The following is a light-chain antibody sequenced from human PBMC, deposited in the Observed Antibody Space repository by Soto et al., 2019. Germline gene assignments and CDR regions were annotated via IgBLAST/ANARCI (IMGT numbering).Light chain of an antibody. CDR1: QSVSSSD. CDR3: QQYGGSPLYT. CDR2: GAS. V-gene: IGKV3-20*01. J-gene: IGKJ2*01. Sequence: EIVLTQSPGTLSLSPGDRATLSCRASQSVSSSDLAWYQQKPGQAPRLLIYGASTRATGIPDRFSGSGSGTDFTLTIIRLEHEDFAVYYCQQYGGSPLYTFGQGTKLEIK.